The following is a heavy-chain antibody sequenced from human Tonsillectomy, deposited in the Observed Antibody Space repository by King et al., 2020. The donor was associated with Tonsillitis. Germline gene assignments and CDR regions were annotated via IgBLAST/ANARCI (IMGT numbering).Heavy chain of an antibody. CDR1: GFTFSNAW. CDR3: TTDTNRGFFHFFYYGMDV. D-gene: IGHD5-12*01. Sequence: VQLVESGGGLVKPGGSLRLSCVASGFTFSNAWMSWVRQAPGKGLEWVGHIKSKTDDGTIDYAAPVKGRFTISRDDSKNTLYLRMNNLKTEDTAVYYCTTDTNRGFFHFFYYGMDVWGQGTTVTVSS. V-gene: IGHV3-15*01. CDR2: IKSKTDDGTI. J-gene: IGHJ6*02.